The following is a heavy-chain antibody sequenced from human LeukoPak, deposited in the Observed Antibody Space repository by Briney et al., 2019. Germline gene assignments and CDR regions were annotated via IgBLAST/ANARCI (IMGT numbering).Heavy chain of an antibody. CDR2: ISAYNGNT. CDR1: GYTFTSYG. CDR3: AREERYYGSGSRFNY. Sequence: VASVKVSCKASGYTFTSYGISWVRQAPGQGLEWMGWISAYNGNTNYAQKLQGRVTMATDTSTSTAYMELRSLRSDDTAVHYCAREERYYGSGSRFNYWGQGTLVTVSS. J-gene: IGHJ4*02. D-gene: IGHD3-10*01. V-gene: IGHV1-18*01.